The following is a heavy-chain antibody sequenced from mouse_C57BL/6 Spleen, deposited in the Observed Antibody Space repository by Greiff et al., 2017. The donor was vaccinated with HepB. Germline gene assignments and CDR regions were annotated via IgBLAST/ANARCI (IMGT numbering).Heavy chain of an antibody. CDR3: VHGYYHWYFDV. CDR1: GYTFTDYY. CDR2: INPSNGGT. Sequence: EVQLQQSGPELVKPGASVKISCKASGYTFTDYYMNWVKQSHGKSLEWIGDINPSNGGTSYTQKFKGKATLTVDKSSSTAYMELRSLTSEDSAVYYCVHGYYHWYFDVWGTGTTVTVSS. D-gene: IGHD2-3*01. J-gene: IGHJ1*03. V-gene: IGHV1-26*01.